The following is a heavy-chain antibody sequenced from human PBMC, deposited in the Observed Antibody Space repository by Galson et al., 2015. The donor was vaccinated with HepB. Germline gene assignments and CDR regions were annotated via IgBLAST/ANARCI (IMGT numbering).Heavy chain of an antibody. V-gene: IGHV3-64D*06. CDR3: VKDGSNSYGYPSYFDY. J-gene: IGHJ4*02. CDR1: GFTFSSYA. D-gene: IGHD5-18*01. Sequence: SLRLSCAASGFTFSSYAMHWVRQAPGKGLEYVSAISSNGGSTYYADSVKGRFTISRDNSKNTLYLQMSSLRAEDTAVYYCVKDGSNSYGYPSYFDYWGQGTLVTVSS. CDR2: ISSNGGST.